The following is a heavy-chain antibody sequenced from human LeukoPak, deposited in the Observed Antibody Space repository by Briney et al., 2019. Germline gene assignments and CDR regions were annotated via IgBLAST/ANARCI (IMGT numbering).Heavy chain of an antibody. D-gene: IGHD3-16*02. CDR2: ISGSGGRK. J-gene: IGHJ4*02. Sequence: GGSLRLSCAASGFTFSSYAMSWVRQAPGKGLEWVSSISGSGGRKYYADSVKGRFTISRDNAKNSLYLQMNSLRAEDTAVYYCARVQITFGGVITPFDYWGQGTLVTVSS. CDR1: GFTFSSYA. CDR3: ARVQITFGGVITPFDY. V-gene: IGHV3-23*01.